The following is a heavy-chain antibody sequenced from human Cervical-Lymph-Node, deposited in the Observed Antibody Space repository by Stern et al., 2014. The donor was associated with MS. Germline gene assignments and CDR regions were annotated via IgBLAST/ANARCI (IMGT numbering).Heavy chain of an antibody. V-gene: IGHV3-33*01. J-gene: IGHJ4*02. CDR1: GFTFSSYG. D-gene: IGHD5-24*01. CDR3: ARGHIPYAYNYLFDY. CDR2: AWYDGSTA. Sequence: VHLVESGGGVAQPGTSLRLSCAASGFTFSSYGMHWVRQAPGKGLEWVALAWYDGSTAYYTNSVKGRFTISRDNSKNTLSLQMNSLTAEDTAVYYCARGHIPYAYNYLFDYWGQGTLVTVSS.